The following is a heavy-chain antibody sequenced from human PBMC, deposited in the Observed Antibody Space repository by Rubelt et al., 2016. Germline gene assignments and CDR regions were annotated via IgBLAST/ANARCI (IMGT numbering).Heavy chain of an antibody. Sequence: QVQLVQSGAEVKKPGSSVKVSCKASGGTFSSYAISWVRQAPGQGLEWMGGIIPILGMGKSEPKFQGRVQVTADKSMRTADSEVSSLGSEETAGGYCASESGSPPRPWGQGTLVTVSS. D-gene: IGHD1-26*01. V-gene: IGHV1-69*10. CDR2: IIPILGMG. CDR1: GGTFSSYA. J-gene: IGHJ5*02. CDR3: ASESGSPPRP.